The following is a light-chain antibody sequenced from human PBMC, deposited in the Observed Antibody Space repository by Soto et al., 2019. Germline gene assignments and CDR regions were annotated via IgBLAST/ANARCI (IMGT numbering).Light chain of an antibody. CDR1: QSISSW. V-gene: IGKV1-5*03. CDR2: KAS. CDR3: QQYNSFSWS. Sequence: DIQMTQSPSTLSASVGDRVTITCRASQSISSWLAWYQQRPGRVPKLLISKASNSENGVPSRFSGGGSGTEFTLTISSLQPDDFATSYCQQYNSFSWSFGQGTKVEIK. J-gene: IGKJ1*01.